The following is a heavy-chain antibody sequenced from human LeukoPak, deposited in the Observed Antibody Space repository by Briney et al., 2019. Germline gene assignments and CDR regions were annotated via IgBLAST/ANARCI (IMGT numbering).Heavy chain of an antibody. V-gene: IGHV1-69*04. CDR3: ARESGGYSYGSDY. CDR2: IIPILGIA. D-gene: IGHD5-18*01. Sequence: SVKVSCKASGYTFTSYYIHWVRQAPGQGLEWMGRIIPILGIANYAQKFQGRVTITADKSTSTAYMELSSLRSEDTAVYYCARESGGYSYGSDYWGQGTLVTVSS. CDR1: GYTFTSYY. J-gene: IGHJ4*02.